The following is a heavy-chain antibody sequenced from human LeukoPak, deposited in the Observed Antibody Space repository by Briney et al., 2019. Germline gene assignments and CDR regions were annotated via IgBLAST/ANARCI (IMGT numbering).Heavy chain of an antibody. D-gene: IGHD2-21*02. J-gene: IGHJ4*02. CDR2: LSGSGDRI. CDR1: GFTFSSYG. CDR3: AKSLGIVVVTANFDS. Sequence: GGSLRLSCAASGFTFSSYGMTWVRQAPGKGLEWVAALSGSGDRIYYADSVKGRFTISRDNSKNTLYLQMSSLRAEDTAVYYCAKSLGIVVVTANFDSWGQGTLVSVPS. V-gene: IGHV3-23*01.